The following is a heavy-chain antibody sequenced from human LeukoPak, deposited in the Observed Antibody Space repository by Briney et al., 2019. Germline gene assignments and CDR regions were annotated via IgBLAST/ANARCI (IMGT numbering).Heavy chain of an antibody. J-gene: IGHJ6*03. Sequence: GRSLRLSCAASGFTFSSYGMHWVRQAPGKGLEWVAVIWYDGSNKYYADSVKGRFTISRDNSKNTLYLQMNSLRAEDTAVYYCARVGYCSGGSCYSEGYYYYYMDVWGKGTTVTVSS. CDR1: GFTFSSYG. CDR3: ARVGYCSGGSCYSEGYYYYYMDV. V-gene: IGHV3-33*01. D-gene: IGHD2-15*01. CDR2: IWYDGSNK.